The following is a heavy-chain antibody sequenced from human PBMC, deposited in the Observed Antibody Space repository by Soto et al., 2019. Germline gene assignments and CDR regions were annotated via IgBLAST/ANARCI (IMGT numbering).Heavy chain of an antibody. V-gene: IGHV3-23*01. J-gene: IGHJ4*02. CDR2: ISGRGGST. Sequence: GGSLRLSCAASGFTFSSYAMSWVRQAPGKGLEWVSAISGRGGSTYYADSVKGRFTISRDNSKNTLYLQMNSLRAEDTAVYYCANNQGVVVAATLEGYYFDYWGQGTLVTVSS. CDR1: GFTFSSYA. D-gene: IGHD2-15*01. CDR3: ANNQGVVVAATLEGYYFDY.